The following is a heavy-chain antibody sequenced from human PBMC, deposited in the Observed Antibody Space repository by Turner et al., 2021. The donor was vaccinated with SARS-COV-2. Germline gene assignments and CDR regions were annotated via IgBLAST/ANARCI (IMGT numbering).Heavy chain of an antibody. CDR2: IYSGGST. CDR3: ATRMTTLPQ. J-gene: IGHJ4*02. CDR1: GFAVSNND. D-gene: IGHD4-17*01. Sequence: EVHLVESGAGLVQPGGSLRFSCAASGFAVSNNDISWVRQAAGKGLEGVSLIYSGGSTYYTDSVTGRFTITRDNSKNTLYHQMNSLRAEDTAVYYCATRMTTLPQWGQGTLVTVSS. V-gene: IGHV3-66*01.